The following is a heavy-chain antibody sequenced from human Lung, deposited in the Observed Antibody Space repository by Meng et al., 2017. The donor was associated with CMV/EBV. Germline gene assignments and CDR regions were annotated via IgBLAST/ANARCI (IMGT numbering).Heavy chain of an antibody. CDR1: GYTFTSYY. CDR3: ARDLAAAGTGSGWDYYYYGMDV. V-gene: IGHV1-46*01. Sequence: SVXVSXXASGYTFTSYYMHWVRQAPGQGLEWMGIINPSGGSTSYARKFQGRVTMTRDTSTSTVYMELSSLRSEDTAVYYCARDLAAAGTGSGWDYYYYGMDVWGRGXTVTVSS. D-gene: IGHD6-13*01. J-gene: IGHJ6*02. CDR2: INPSGGST.